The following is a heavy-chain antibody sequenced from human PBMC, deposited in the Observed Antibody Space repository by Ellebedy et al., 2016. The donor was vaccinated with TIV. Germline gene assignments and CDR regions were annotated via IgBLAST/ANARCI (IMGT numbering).Heavy chain of an antibody. CDR2: IWYDGSNK. J-gene: IGHJ3*02. CDR3: ARDREDYYYDSSGYGAFDI. Sequence: GGSLRLSXAASGFTFSSYGMHWVRQAPGKGLEWVAVIWYDGSNKYYADSVKGRFTISRDNSKNTLYLQMNSLRAEDTAVYYCARDREDYYYDSSGYGAFDIWGQGTMVTVSS. D-gene: IGHD3-22*01. V-gene: IGHV3-33*01. CDR1: GFTFSSYG.